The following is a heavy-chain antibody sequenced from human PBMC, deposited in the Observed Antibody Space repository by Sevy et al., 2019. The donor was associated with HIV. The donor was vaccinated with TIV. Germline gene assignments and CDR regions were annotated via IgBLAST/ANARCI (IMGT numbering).Heavy chain of an antibody. J-gene: IGHJ3*02. V-gene: IGHV3-53*01. Sequence: GGSLRLSCAASGFSVSDTYMSWVRQAPGKGLEWVSVIYSGDKTYHADSVKGRFTISRDSSKNTIYLQLNSLRTEDTAVYYCARLNVYYYDDDGYYTTGNAFDISGQGTMVTVSS. D-gene: IGHD3-22*01. CDR3: ARLNVYYYDDDGYYTTGNAFDI. CDR2: IYSGDKT. CDR1: GFSVSDTY.